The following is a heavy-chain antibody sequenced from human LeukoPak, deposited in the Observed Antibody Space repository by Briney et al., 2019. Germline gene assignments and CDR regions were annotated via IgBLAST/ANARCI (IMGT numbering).Heavy chain of an antibody. D-gene: IGHD3-3*02. CDR2: INVGNGNT. CDR3: ARDALNAFQH. V-gene: IGHV1-3*01. Sequence: GASVKVSFKASGYTFTIYAMHWVRQAPGQGGERMGWINVGNGNTKYSQKFQGRVTITRDTSASTAYMELSSLSSEDTAVYYCARDALNAFQHWGQGTLVTVSS. J-gene: IGHJ1*01. CDR1: GYTFTIYA.